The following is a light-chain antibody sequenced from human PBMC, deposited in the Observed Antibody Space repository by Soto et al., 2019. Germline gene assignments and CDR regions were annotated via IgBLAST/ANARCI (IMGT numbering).Light chain of an antibody. CDR3: VSWDGSLSGWV. Sequence: QPVLTQPPSASGTPGQKVTISCSGTTSNIGSDFLYWFQQFPGTAPILLIYRNNQRPSGVSDRFSGSKSGTSGSLAISGLQSEDEADYYCVSWDGSLSGWVCGGGTKLTVL. J-gene: IGLJ3*02. V-gene: IGLV1-47*01. CDR1: TSNIGSDF. CDR2: RNN.